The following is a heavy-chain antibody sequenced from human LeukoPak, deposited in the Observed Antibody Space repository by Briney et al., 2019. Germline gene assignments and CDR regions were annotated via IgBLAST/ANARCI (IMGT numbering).Heavy chain of an antibody. Sequence: ASVKVSCKASGGTFSSYAINWVRQATGQGLEWMGWMNPNSGNTGYAQKFQGRVTMTRNTSISTAYMELSSLRSEDTAVYYCARESNWFDPWGQGTLVTVSS. CDR1: GGTFSSYA. V-gene: IGHV1-8*02. J-gene: IGHJ5*02. CDR3: ARESNWFDP. CDR2: MNPNSGNT.